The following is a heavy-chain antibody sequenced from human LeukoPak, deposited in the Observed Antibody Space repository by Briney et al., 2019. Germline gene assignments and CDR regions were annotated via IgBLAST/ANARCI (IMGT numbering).Heavy chain of an antibody. Sequence: GGSLRLSCAASGFTFSNYRMTWVRQAPGKGLEWVANINQDGSEKYYVDSVKGRFTISRDNAKNSLYLQMSSLRAEDTAVYYCARNPRVVVPAANYYYMDVWGKGTTVTVSS. CDR1: GFTFSNYR. D-gene: IGHD2-2*01. V-gene: IGHV3-7*01. J-gene: IGHJ6*03. CDR3: ARNPRVVVPAANYYYMDV. CDR2: INQDGSEK.